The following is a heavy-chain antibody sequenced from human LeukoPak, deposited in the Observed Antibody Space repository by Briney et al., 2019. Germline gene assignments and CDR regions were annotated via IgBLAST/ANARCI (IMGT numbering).Heavy chain of an antibody. V-gene: IGHV1-8*01. Sequence: ASVKVSCKASGYTFTSYDINWVRQATGQGLEWMGWMNPNSGNTGYAQKSQGRVTMTRNTSISTAYMELSSLRSEDTAVYYCARGMDYDFWSGYYLWFDPWGQGTLVTVSS. D-gene: IGHD3-3*01. CDR2: MNPNSGNT. CDR3: ARGMDYDFWSGYYLWFDP. J-gene: IGHJ5*02. CDR1: GYTFTSYD.